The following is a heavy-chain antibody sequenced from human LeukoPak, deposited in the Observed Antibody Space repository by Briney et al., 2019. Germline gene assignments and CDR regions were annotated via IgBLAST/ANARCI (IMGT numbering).Heavy chain of an antibody. V-gene: IGHV3-23*01. CDR2: ISGSGEST. J-gene: IGHJ6*02. CDR3: ARGKRGVYYYYGMDV. Sequence: GGSLRLSCAASGFTFTTFAMNWVRQAPGKGPEWVSGISGSGESTYYADSVKGRFTISRDNSKNTVFLQMNSLRAADTAVYSCARGKRGVYYYYGMDVWGQGTTVTVPS. CDR1: GFTFTTFA. D-gene: IGHD2-8*01.